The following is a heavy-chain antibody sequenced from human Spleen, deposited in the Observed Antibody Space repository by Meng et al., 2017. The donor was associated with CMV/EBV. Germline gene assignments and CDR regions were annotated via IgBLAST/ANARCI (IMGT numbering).Heavy chain of an antibody. J-gene: IGHJ4*02. CDR1: GYTFTGQY. CDR2: IKPSGGDT. V-gene: IGHV1-2*02. Sequence: ASVKVSCKASGYTFTGQYIHWVRQAPGQGLEWMGLIKPSGGDTNYAQNFQGRVTMTRDTSISTAYMELSRLRSDDTAVYYCARAGRKGGWYGYWGQGTLVTVSS. CDR3: ARAGRKGGWYGY. D-gene: IGHD6-19*01.